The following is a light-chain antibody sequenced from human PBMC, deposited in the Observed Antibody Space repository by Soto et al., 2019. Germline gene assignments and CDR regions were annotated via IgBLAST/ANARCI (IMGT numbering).Light chain of an antibody. J-gene: IGLJ2*01. V-gene: IGLV2-23*01. CDR1: SSDVGTYKL. CDR3: CSYASSGTLI. CDR2: EGN. Sequence: QSALTQPAPVTGSPGQSITISCTGTSSDVGTYKLVSWYQQHPGKAPKLIIYEGNKRPSGVSNRFFGSKSGNTASLTISGLQAEDEAEYYCCSYASSGTLIFGGGTKLTVL.